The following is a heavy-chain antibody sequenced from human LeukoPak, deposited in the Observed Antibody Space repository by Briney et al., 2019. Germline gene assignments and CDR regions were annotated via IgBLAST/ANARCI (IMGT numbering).Heavy chain of an antibody. V-gene: IGHV4-59*08. CDR1: GGSISSYY. CDR3: ARRLKDGYKYYYYGMDV. Sequence: SETLSLTCTVSGGSISSYYWSWIRQPPGKGLEWIGYIYYSGSTNYNPSLKSRVTISVDTSRNQFSLKLSSVTAADTAVYYCARRLKDGYKYYYYGMDVWGQGTTVTVSS. CDR2: IYYSGST. J-gene: IGHJ6*02. D-gene: IGHD5-24*01.